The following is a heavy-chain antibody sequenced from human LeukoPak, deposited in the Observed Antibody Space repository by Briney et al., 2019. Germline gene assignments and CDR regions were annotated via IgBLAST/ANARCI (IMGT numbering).Heavy chain of an antibody. CDR2: ISDSGGST. CDR1: GFTFISYS. J-gene: IGHJ4*02. Sequence: PGGSLRLSCAVSGFTFISYSLSWIRQAPGKGLEWVSAISDSGGSTNYADSVKGHLTISRDNSKNTLYLQMISPRAEDTAIYYGAIRSVAGGVCNFDYWGQGTLVTVSS. V-gene: IGHV3-23*01. CDR3: AIRSVAGGVCNFDY. D-gene: IGHD2-8*02.